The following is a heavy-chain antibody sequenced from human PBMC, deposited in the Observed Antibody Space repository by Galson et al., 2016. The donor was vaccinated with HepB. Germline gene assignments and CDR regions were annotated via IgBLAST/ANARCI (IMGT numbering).Heavy chain of an antibody. CDR3: ARRDPRGGSAYQFDY. V-gene: IGHV5-51*01. CDR1: GYSFTRYH. J-gene: IGHJ4*02. Sequence: QSGAEVKKPGESLQISCKNSGYSFTRYHIAWVRQAPGKGLEWIGLIYVGDSHTIYSPSFQGQVTISVDKSISTAYLHWSSLEASDTAIYYCARRDPRGGSAYQFDYWGQGTLVTVSS. CDR2: IYVGDSHT. D-gene: IGHD1-26*01.